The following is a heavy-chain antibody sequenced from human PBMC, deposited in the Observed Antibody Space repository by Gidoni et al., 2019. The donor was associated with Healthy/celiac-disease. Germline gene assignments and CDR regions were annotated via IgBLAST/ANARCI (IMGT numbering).Heavy chain of an antibody. CDR1: GGSITSSRSY. CDR3: ARRGPYCSGGSCYPNDAFDI. CDR2: IYYCGST. Sequence: QLQLQASGPGLVKPSETLSLPCTVSGGSITSSRSYWCWIRQPPGKGLEWIGSIYYCGSTYYNPSLKSRVTISVDTSKNQCSLKLSSVTAADTAVYYCARRGPYCSGGSCYPNDAFDIWGQGTMVTVSS. J-gene: IGHJ3*02. V-gene: IGHV4-39*01. D-gene: IGHD2-15*01.